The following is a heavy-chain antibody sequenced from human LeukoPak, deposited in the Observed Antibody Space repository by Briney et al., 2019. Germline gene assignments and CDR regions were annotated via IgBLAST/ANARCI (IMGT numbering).Heavy chain of an antibody. CDR2: ISYDGSNK. D-gene: IGHD5-18*01. J-gene: IGHJ4*02. CDR1: GIIFSNYA. Sequence: GGSLRLSCAASGIIFSNYAMHWVRQAPGKGLEWVTVISYDGSNKYYADSVKGRFTISRDNSKNTLYLQMNSLRAEDTAVYYCARAELYTAMVPNFDYWGQGTLVTVSS. V-gene: IGHV3-30*04. CDR3: ARAELYTAMVPNFDY.